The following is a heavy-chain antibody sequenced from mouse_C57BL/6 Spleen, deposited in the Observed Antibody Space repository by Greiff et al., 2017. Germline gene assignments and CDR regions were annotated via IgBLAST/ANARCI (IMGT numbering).Heavy chain of an antibody. CDR1: GYSITSGYY. Sequence: EVKLQESGPGLVEPSQSLSLTCSVTGYSITSGYYWNWIRQFPGNKLEWMGYISYDGSNNYNPSLKNRISITRDTSKNQFFLKLNSVTTEDTATYYCARVPPSGSYYAMDYWGQGTSVTVSS. D-gene: IGHD3-1*01. CDR2: ISYDGSN. CDR3: ARVPPSGSYYAMDY. J-gene: IGHJ4*01. V-gene: IGHV3-6*01.